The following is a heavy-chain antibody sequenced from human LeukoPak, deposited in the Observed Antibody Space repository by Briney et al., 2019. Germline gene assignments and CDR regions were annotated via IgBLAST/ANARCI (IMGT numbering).Heavy chain of an antibody. CDR2: ISSSSSYI. V-gene: IGHV3-21*01. J-gene: IGHJ4*02. CDR3: ARDHED. Sequence: PGGSLRLSCAGSGFTFRNYALTWVRQAPGMGLEWVSSISSSSSYIYYADSVKGRFTISRDNAKNSLYLQMNSLRAEDTAVYYCARDHEDWGQGTLVTVSS. CDR1: GFTFRNYA.